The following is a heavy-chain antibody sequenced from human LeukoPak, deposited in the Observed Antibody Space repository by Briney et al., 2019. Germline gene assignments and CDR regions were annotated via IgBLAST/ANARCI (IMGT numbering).Heavy chain of an antibody. V-gene: IGHV4-34*01. CDR3: ARYGYNYYYYGMDV. CDR2: INHSGST. J-gene: IGHJ6*02. Sequence: GSLRLSCAASGFTFSSYAMSWVRQPPGKGLEWIGEINHSGSTNYNPSLKSRVTISVDTSKNQFSPKLSSVTAADTAVYYCARYGYNYYYYGMDVWGQGTTVTVSS. D-gene: IGHD5-24*01. CDR1: GFTFSSYA.